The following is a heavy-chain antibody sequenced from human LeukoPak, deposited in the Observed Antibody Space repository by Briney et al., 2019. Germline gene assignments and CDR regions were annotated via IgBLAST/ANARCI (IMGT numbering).Heavy chain of an antibody. J-gene: IGHJ4*02. CDR2: LYSSGTT. Sequence: SETLSLTCTVSSASISSGRNYWGWIRQSPGKGLEWIASLYSSGTTHYNPSLQSRVSVSVDTSKNQFSVRLNSLTAADTAVYYCARHLSGTTMAHYFDHWGQGTVVTVSS. CDR3: ARHLSGTTMAHYFDH. V-gene: IGHV4-39*01. CDR1: SASISSGRNY. D-gene: IGHD1-1*01.